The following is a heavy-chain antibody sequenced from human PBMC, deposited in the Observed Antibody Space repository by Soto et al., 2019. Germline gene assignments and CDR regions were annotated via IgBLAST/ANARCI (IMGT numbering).Heavy chain of an antibody. CDR3: AKDFISHRTYGAFTGDY. CDR1: GFTFSSYA. CDR2: ISGSGGST. V-gene: IGHV3-23*01. J-gene: IGHJ4*02. Sequence: GGSLRLSCAASGFTFSSYAMSWVRQAPGKGLEWVSAISGSGGSTYYADSVKGRFTISRDNSKNTLYLQMNSLRAEDTAVYYCAKDFISHRTYGAFTGDYWGQGTLVTVSS. D-gene: IGHD4-17*01.